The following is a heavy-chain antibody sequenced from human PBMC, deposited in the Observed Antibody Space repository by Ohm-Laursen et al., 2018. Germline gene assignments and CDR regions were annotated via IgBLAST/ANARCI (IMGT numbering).Heavy chain of an antibody. V-gene: IGHV3-23*01. CDR3: AKQDGSGSYAAFDI. D-gene: IGHD3-10*01. Sequence: SLRLSCAASGFTFSSYGMNWVRQAPGKGLEWVSAISGSGGSTYYADSVKGRFTISRDTSKNTLYLQMNSLRAEDTAVYYCAKQDGSGSYAAFDIWGQGTMVTVFS. CDR1: GFTFSSYG. CDR2: ISGSGGST. J-gene: IGHJ3*02.